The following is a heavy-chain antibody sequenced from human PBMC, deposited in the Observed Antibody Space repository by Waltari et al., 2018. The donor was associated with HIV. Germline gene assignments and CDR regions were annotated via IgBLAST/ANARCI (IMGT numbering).Heavy chain of an antibody. J-gene: IGHJ2*01. Sequence: QVQLQESGPGLVKPPQPLSSTCPVPVGPIPRGTYSWTWIRQPAGKGLEWVGRGYISGSTNYNPSLRSRVTISVDTSKNQFSLKLTSVTAADTAVYYCARGLDILTAHYHWYLDLWGRGTLVTVSS. V-gene: IGHV4-61*02. CDR1: VGPIPRGTYS. D-gene: IGHD3-9*01. CDR2: GYISGST. CDR3: ARGLDILTAHYHWYLDL.